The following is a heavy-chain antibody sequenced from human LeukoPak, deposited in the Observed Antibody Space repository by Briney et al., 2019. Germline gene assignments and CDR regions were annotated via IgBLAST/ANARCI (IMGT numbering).Heavy chain of an antibody. V-gene: IGHV3-48*02. D-gene: IGHD3-9*01. J-gene: IGHJ4*02. CDR3: ASDQRYAFDY. CDR2: IRTSAEGANYA. CDR1: EFTFSNYW. Sequence: GGSLRLSCTASEFTFSNYWMNWVRQAPGKGLEWVSNIRTSAEGANYAYYADSVKGRVTISRDDAKNTLYLHMNSLRDDDTAVYYCASDQRYAFDYWGQGILVTVSS.